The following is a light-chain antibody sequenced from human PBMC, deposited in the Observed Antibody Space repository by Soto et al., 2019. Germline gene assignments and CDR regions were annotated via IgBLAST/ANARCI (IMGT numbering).Light chain of an antibody. CDR1: QSVSSY. V-gene: IGKV3-11*01. J-gene: IGKJ5*01. Sequence: EIVLTQSPATLSLSPGERATLSCRASQSVSSYLAWYQQKPGQAPRLLIYDASNRATGIPARFSGSGSGTDFSLTISSLAPDYFALYYCHQRSNWTPTSFGQGTRLDIK. CDR3: HQRSNWTPTS. CDR2: DAS.